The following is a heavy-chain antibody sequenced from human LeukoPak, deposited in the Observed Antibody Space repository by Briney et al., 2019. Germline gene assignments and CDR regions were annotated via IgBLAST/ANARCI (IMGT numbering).Heavy chain of an antibody. CDR2: IYLGDSDT. D-gene: IGHD3-22*01. Sequence: GASLQISCQGSSYTFTNYWIAWVRQLPGKGLEWMGIIYLGDSDTRYIPSFQGQVTISADKSISTAYLQWSSLKASDTAMYYCARYSSGYPYPDYWGQGTLVTVSS. J-gene: IGHJ4*02. V-gene: IGHV5-51*01. CDR3: ARYSSGYPYPDY. CDR1: SYTFTNYW.